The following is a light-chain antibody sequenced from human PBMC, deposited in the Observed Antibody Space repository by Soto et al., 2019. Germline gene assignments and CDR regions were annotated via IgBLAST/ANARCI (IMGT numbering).Light chain of an antibody. Sequence: PGERVTLSCRASQSVSSXYLXXYXXKXGXXXSXXXYGASTRATSIPARFSGSGYGTDFTLTISSLLPEDFAVYYCQQDCNLPPTFGQGNKVDIK. CDR1: QSVSSXY. CDR3: QQDCNLPPT. J-gene: IGKJ1*01. V-gene: IGKV3D-7*01. CDR2: GAS.